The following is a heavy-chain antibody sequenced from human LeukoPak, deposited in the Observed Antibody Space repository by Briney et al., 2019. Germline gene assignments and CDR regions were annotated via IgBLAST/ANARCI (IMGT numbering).Heavy chain of an antibody. Sequence: SETLSLTCTVSADSITSYYWSWIRQPAGKGLEWIGRIYTSGSTNYNPSLKSRVTMSVDRSKNQLSLKLSSLTAADTAVYYCARGRMKAKVDYWGQGTLVTVSS. V-gene: IGHV4-4*07. D-gene: IGHD2-8*01. CDR1: ADSITSYY. CDR3: ARGRMKAKVDY. J-gene: IGHJ4*02. CDR2: IYTSGST.